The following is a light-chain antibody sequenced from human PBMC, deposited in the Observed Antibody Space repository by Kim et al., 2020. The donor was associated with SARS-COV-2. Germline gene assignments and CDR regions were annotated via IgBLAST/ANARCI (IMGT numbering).Light chain of an antibody. J-gene: IGKJ2*01. CDR2: GAS. Sequence: SPGERATHTCRASQSVSRNLAWYQPKPGQGPRLLIYGASTRAIGIPARFSGSGSGTEFTLTISSLQSEDFAVYYCQQYNNWPPMYTFGLGTKLEI. CDR3: QQYNNWPPMYT. CDR1: QSVSRN. V-gene: IGKV3-15*01.